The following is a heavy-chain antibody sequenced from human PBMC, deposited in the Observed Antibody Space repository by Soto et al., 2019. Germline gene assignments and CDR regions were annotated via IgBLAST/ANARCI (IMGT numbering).Heavy chain of an antibody. D-gene: IGHD3-10*01. CDR3: ARDRGYKSCRSASFDI. V-gene: IGHV3-48*02. CDR1: GFHFSSLG. CDR2: IRGANTI. Sequence: EMQLVESGGGLVQPGGYLRLSCAASGFHFSSLGMNWVRQAPGKGVGWVSFIRGANTIVYPDSVKGRFSISRDNDKNSVYLQLKSLREEYTAVYYCARDRGYKSCRSASFDIWGRGTMVTVS. J-gene: IGHJ3*02.